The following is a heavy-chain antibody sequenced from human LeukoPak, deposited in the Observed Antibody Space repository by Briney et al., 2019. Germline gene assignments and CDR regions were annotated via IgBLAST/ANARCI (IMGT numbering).Heavy chain of an antibody. Sequence: SETLSLTCAVYGGSFSGYYWSWIRQPPGKGLEWIGYIYYSGSTNYNPSLKSRVTISVDTSKNQFSLKLSSVTAADTAVYYCASRSDPYDSSGYYYAWGQGTLVTVSS. CDR3: ASRSDPYDSSGYYYA. CDR1: GGSFSGYY. V-gene: IGHV4-59*01. J-gene: IGHJ5*02. CDR2: IYYSGST. D-gene: IGHD3-22*01.